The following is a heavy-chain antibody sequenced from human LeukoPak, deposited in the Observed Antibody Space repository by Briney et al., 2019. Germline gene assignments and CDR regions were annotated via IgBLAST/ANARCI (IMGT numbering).Heavy chain of an antibody. V-gene: IGHV3-33*01. D-gene: IGHD6-13*01. CDR1: GFTFSSYG. CDR2: IWYDGSNK. CDR3: ARAKETAAAGPNNWFDP. Sequence: GGSLRLSCAASGFTFSSYGMHRVRQAPGKGLEWVAVIWYDGSNKYYADSVKGRFTISRDNSKNTLYLQMNSLRAEDTAVYYCARAKETAAAGPNNWFDPWGQGTLVTVSS. J-gene: IGHJ5*02.